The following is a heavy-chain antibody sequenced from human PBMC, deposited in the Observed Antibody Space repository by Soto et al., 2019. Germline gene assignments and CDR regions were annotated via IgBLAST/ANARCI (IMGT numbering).Heavy chain of an antibody. CDR2: IIPIFGTA. D-gene: IGHD3-22*01. Sequence: SVKVSCKASGGTFSSYAISWVRQAPGQGLEWMGGIIPIFGTANYAQKFQGRVTITADKSTSTAYMELSSLRSEDTAVYYCARAQYYYDSSGLFKGNRRYYYYGMDVWGQGTTVTVSS. CDR1: GGTFSSYA. J-gene: IGHJ6*02. CDR3: ARAQYYYDSSGLFKGNRRYYYYGMDV. V-gene: IGHV1-69*06.